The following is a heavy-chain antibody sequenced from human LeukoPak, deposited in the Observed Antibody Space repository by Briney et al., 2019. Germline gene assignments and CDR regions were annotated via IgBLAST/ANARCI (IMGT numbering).Heavy chain of an antibody. CDR1: GDSISSRSYY. CDR3: VGYCSSTSCSSSIPY. J-gene: IGHJ4*02. D-gene: IGHD2-2*01. CDR2: IYTSGST. Sequence: SETLSLTCTVSGDSISSRSYYWNWIRQPAGKGLEWIGRIYTSGSTNYNPSLKSRVTMSVDTSKNQFSLKLSSVTAADTAVYYCVGYCSSTSCSSSIPYWGQGTLVTVSS. V-gene: IGHV4-61*02.